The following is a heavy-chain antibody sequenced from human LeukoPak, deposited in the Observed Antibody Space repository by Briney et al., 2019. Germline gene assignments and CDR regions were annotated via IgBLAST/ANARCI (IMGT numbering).Heavy chain of an antibody. D-gene: IGHD2-15*01. V-gene: IGHV3-23*01. CDR2: ISGSGGST. CDR3: AKGVTRSVHWFDP. J-gene: IGHJ5*02. Sequence: GGSLRLSCAASGFTFSSYEMNWVRQAPGKGLEWVSAISGSGGSTYYADSVKGRFTISRDNSKNTLYLQMNSLRVEDTAVYYCAKGVTRSVHWFDPWGQGTLVTVSS. CDR1: GFTFSSYE.